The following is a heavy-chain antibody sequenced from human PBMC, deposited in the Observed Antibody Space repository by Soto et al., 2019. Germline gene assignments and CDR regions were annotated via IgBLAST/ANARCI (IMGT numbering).Heavy chain of an antibody. J-gene: IGHJ5*02. V-gene: IGHV4-4*07. D-gene: IGHD1-1*01. CDR3: VRDGTKTLRDWFDP. CDR1: GASISGFY. CDR2: IYATGTT. Sequence: QVQLQESGPGLVKPSETLSLTCTVSGASISGFYWSWIRKSAGKGLEWIGRIYATGTTDYNPSLKRRVMMSVDTSKKQFSLKVMSVTAADTAVYYCVRDGTKTLRDWFDPWGQGISVTVSS.